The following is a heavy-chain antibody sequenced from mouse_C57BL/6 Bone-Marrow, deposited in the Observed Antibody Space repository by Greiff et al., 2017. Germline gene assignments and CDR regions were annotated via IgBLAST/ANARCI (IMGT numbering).Heavy chain of an antibody. Sequence: EVQGVESGEGLVKPGGSLKLSCAASGFTFSSYAMSWVRQTPEKRLEWVAYISSGGDYIYYADTVKGRFTISRDNARNTLYLQMSSLKSEDTAMYYCTREPLTGTWLAYWGQGTLVTVSA. CDR3: TREPLTGTWLAY. CDR2: ISSGGDYI. V-gene: IGHV5-9-1*02. D-gene: IGHD4-1*01. CDR1: GFTFSSYA. J-gene: IGHJ3*01.